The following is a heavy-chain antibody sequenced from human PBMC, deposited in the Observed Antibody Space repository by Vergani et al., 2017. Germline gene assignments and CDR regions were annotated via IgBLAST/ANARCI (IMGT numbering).Heavy chain of an antibody. Sequence: EVQLVESGGGLVQPGGSLRLSCAASGFTFSSYGMSWVRQAPGKGLEWVANIKQDGSEKYYVDSVKGRFTISRDNAKNSLYLQMNSLIAEDTAVYYCARDDEFWSGSFDYWGQGTLVTVSS. J-gene: IGHJ4*02. D-gene: IGHD3-3*01. CDR1: GFTFSSYG. V-gene: IGHV3-7*01. CDR2: IKQDGSEK. CDR3: ARDDEFWSGSFDY.